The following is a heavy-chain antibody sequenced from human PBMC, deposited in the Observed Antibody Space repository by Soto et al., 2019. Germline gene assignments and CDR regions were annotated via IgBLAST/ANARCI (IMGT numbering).Heavy chain of an antibody. J-gene: IGHJ4*02. D-gene: IGHD3-22*01. CDR2: IYPGDSDT. V-gene: IGHV5-51*01. Sequence: GESLKISCKGSGYSFTSYWIGWVRQVPGKGLEWMGIIYPGDSDTRYSPSFQGQVTISADKSISTAYLQWSSLKASDTAMYYCTRSAGSSGYYYYFDYWGQGTLVTVSS. CDR1: GYSFTSYW. CDR3: TRSAGSSGYYYYFDY.